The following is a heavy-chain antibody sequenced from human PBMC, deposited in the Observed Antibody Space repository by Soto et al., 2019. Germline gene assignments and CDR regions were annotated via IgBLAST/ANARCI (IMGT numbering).Heavy chain of an antibody. D-gene: IGHD3-16*01. J-gene: IGHJ4*02. CDR3: AKDRLAGGFDY. V-gene: IGHV3-23*01. CDR1: GFTFSNYA. Sequence: GGSLRLSCAASGFTFSNYAMSWVRQAPGKGLEWVSLVSATTGTTYYTDYVKGRFTISRDNSRNTVYLQMNSLRADDTAVYYCAKDRLAGGFDYWGQGTLVTVSS. CDR2: VSATTGTT.